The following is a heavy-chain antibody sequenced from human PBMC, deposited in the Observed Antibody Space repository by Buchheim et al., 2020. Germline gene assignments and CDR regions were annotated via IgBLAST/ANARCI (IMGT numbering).Heavy chain of an antibody. CDR3: AKNPLPRELLPDY. Sequence: QVQLVESGGGVVQPGRSLRLSCAASGFTFSSYGMHWVRQAPGKGLEWVAFIRYDGSNKYYADSVKGRFTISRDNSKNTPYLQMNSLRAEDTAVYYCAKNPLPRELLPDYWGQGTL. CDR2: IRYDGSNK. D-gene: IGHD1-26*01. J-gene: IGHJ4*02. V-gene: IGHV3-30*02. CDR1: GFTFSSYG.